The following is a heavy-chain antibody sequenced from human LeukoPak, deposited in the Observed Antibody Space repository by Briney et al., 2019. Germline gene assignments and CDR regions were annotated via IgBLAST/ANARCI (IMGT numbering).Heavy chain of an antibody. CDR2: IRYDGSNK. CDR3: AQGWGDYYYMDV. CDR1: GFTFSSYG. J-gene: IGHJ6*03. D-gene: IGHD3-16*01. V-gene: IGHV3-30*02. Sequence: PGGSLRLSCAASGFTFSSYGMHWVRQAPGKGLEWVAFIRYDGSNKYYADSVKGRFTISRDNSKNTLYLQMNSLRAEDTAVYYCAQGWGDYYYMDVWGKGTTVTVSS.